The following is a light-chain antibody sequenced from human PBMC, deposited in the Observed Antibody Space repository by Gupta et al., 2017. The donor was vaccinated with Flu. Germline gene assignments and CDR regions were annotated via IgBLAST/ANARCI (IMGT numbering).Light chain of an antibody. Sequence: HSALTQPASGSGSPRPSITISCTGTSSDVVSYNLVSWYQQHPGKAPKLMIYEGSKRPSGVSNRCSGCKSCNTASLIISGLQAEDEADYYCCSYAGSSTWVFGGGTKLTVL. CDR2: EGS. V-gene: IGLV2-23*01. CDR1: SSDVVSYNL. J-gene: IGLJ3*02. CDR3: CSYAGSSTWV.